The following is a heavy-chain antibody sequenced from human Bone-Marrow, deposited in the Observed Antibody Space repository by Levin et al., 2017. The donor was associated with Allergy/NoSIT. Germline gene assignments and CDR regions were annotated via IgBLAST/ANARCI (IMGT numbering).Heavy chain of an antibody. Sequence: SVKVSCKASGGTFSGHGISWVRQAPGQGLEWMGEIIFGTPNYARKFQGRVALTADESLTTVYMELRSVRSEDTAVYYCASGRPSPYMWGQGTLVTVSS. CDR2: IIFGTP. J-gene: IGHJ4*01. D-gene: IGHD3-16*01. CDR3: ASGRPSPYM. CDR1: GGTFSGHG. V-gene: IGHV1-69*13.